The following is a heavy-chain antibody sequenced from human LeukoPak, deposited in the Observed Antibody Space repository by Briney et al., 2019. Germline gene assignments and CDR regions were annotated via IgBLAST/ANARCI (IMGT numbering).Heavy chain of an antibody. D-gene: IGHD6-13*01. V-gene: IGHV4-39*07. J-gene: IGHJ4*02. CDR2: IYHSGST. CDR1: GGSINNSSYY. Sequence: SETLSLTCTVSGGSINNSSYYWGWIRQSPGKGLEWIGEIYHSGSTNYNPSLKSRVTISVDKSKNQFSLKLSSVTAADTAVYYCARDRRDNSRYPYFDYWGQGTLVTVSS. CDR3: ARDRRDNSRYPYFDY.